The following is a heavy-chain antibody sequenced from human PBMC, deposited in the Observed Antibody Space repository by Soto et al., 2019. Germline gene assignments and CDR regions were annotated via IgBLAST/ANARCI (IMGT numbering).Heavy chain of an antibody. CDR1: GFTFSSYS. CDR2: ISSSSSYI. Sequence: GSLRLSCAASGFTFSSYSMNWVRQAPGKGLEWVSSISSSSSYIYYADSVKGRFTISRDNAKNSLYLQMNSLRAEDTAVYYCATNPTAAAAQNDYWGQGTLVTVSS. J-gene: IGHJ4*02. CDR3: ATNPTAAAAQNDY. V-gene: IGHV3-21*01. D-gene: IGHD6-13*01.